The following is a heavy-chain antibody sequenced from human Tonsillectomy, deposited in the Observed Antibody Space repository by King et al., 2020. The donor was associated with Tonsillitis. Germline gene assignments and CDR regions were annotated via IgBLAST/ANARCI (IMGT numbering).Heavy chain of an antibody. J-gene: IGHJ3*02. CDR1: GFTFSSYA. D-gene: IGHD2-2*01. V-gene: IGHV3-30*04. Sequence: QLVQSGGGVVQPGRSLRLSCAASGFTFSSYAMHWVRQAPGKGLEWVAVISYDGSNKYYADSVKGRFTISRDNSNNTLYLQMNSLRAEDTAVYYCAREPCSSTSCYRDAFDIWGHGTLVTVSS. CDR3: AREPCSSTSCYRDAFDI. CDR2: ISYDGSNK.